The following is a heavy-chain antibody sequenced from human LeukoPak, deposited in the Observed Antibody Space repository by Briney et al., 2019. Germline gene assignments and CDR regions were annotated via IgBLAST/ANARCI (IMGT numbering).Heavy chain of an antibody. CDR1: GESSFSSYY. V-gene: IGHV4-34*01. Sequence: SETLSLTCAVYGESSFSSYYWSWIRQTPGGALEWIGEINHSGYTNYNPSLKSRVTLSIDTSKDQFSLRLNSVTAADTAVYYCSRQVVGNDYWGQGTLVTVSS. J-gene: IGHJ4*02. CDR3: SRQVVGNDY. CDR2: INHSGYT. D-gene: IGHD3-22*01.